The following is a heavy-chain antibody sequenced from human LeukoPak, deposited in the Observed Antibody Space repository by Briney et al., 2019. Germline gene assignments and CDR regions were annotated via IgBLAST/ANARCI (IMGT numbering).Heavy chain of an antibody. Sequence: LRLSCSASGFTFSSYAMHWIRQPPGKGLQWIGYIHYSGRTYYNPSLQSRVTISRDTSNNQFSLKLRSVTAADTAVYYCARRYGSSLRGFEFWGQGTLVTVSS. J-gene: IGHJ4*02. D-gene: IGHD6-19*01. CDR1: GFTFSSYAMH. CDR2: IHYSGRT. V-gene: IGHV4-30-4*01. CDR3: ARRYGSSLRGFEF.